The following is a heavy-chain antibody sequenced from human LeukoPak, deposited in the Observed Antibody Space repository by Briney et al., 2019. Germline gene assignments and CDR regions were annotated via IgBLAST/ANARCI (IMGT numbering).Heavy chain of an antibody. Sequence: QTGGSLRLSCAASGFTFSSYWMHWVRQAPGKGLVWVSRINSDGSSTSYADSVKGRFTTSRDNAKNTLYLQMNSLRAEDTAVYYCARVSLVGATRYFDYWGQGTLVTVSS. J-gene: IGHJ4*02. D-gene: IGHD1-26*01. CDR1: GFTFSSYW. CDR3: ARVSLVGATRYFDY. V-gene: IGHV3-74*01. CDR2: INSDGSST.